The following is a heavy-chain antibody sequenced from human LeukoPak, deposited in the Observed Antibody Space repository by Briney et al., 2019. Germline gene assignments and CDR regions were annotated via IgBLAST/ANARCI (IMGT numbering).Heavy chain of an antibody. V-gene: IGHV1-69*13. Sequence: ASVKVSCKASGGTFSSYAISWVRQAPGQGLEWMGGIIPIFGTANYAQKFQGRVTVTADESTSTAYMELSSLRSEDTAVYYCARDRVVTIFGVEDYGMDVWGQGTTVTVSS. CDR3: ARDRVVTIFGVEDYGMDV. D-gene: IGHD3-3*01. J-gene: IGHJ6*02. CDR2: IIPIFGTA. CDR1: GGTFSSYA.